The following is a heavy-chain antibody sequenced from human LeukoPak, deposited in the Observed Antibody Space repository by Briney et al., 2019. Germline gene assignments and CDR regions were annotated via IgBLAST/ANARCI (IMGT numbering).Heavy chain of an antibody. CDR2: ISSSSTYI. V-gene: IGHV3-21*01. J-gene: IGHJ6*02. CDR3: ARDMMAMTPIGGMNV. Sequence: GGSLRLSCAASGFXFGSYSINWVRQAPGKGLEWVSSISSSSTYIYYADSVKGRFTISRDNAKNSLYLQMNSLRAEDSAVYYCARDMMAMTPIGGMNVWGLGTTVTVSS. D-gene: IGHD5-24*01. CDR1: GFXFGSYS.